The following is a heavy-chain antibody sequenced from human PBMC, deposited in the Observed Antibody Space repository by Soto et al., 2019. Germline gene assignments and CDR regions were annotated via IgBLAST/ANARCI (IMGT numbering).Heavy chain of an antibody. D-gene: IGHD6-6*01. CDR1: GYTFTSYA. V-gene: IGHV1-3*01. J-gene: IGHJ5*02. CDR3: ARAEIEYSSSEPANWFDP. Sequence: ASVKVSCKASGYTFTSYAMHWVRQAPGQRLEWMGWINAGNGNTKYSQKFQGRVTITRDTSASTAYMELSSLRSEDTAVYYCARAEIEYSSSEPANWFDPWGQGTLVTVSS. CDR2: INAGNGNT.